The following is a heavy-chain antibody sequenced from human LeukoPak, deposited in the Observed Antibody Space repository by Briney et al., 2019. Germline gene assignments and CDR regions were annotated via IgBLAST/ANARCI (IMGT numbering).Heavy chain of an antibody. CDR2: VSKDGNNI. J-gene: IGHJ4*02. V-gene: IGHV3-30-3*01. CDR1: GFDFINFH. Sequence: GGSLRLSCAASGFDFINFHIHWVRQAPGKGLEWLAFVSKDGNNIYYADSVKGRFTISRDNSKSILYLQMNSLRADDTAIYYCARDFLWLVDYWGQGTLVTVSS. D-gene: IGHD6-19*01. CDR3: ARDFLWLVDY.